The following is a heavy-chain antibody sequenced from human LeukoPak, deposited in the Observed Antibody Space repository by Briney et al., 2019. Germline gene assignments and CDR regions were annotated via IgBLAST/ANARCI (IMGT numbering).Heavy chain of an antibody. CDR3: ARDLATVLTPYFDF. CDR1: GYTFTGYY. V-gene: IGHV1-2*02. Sequence: GASVKVSCKASGYTFTGYYIHWVRQAPGQGLEWMGWINSNSGGTNYAQKFQDRVTMTRDTSISAVYMELSRLRSDDTAVYYCARDLATVLTPYFDFWGQGTLVTVPS. J-gene: IGHJ4*02. CDR2: INSNSGGT. D-gene: IGHD4-23*01.